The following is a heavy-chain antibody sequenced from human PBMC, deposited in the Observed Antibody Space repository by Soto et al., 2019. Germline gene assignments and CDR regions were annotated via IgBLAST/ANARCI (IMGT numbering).Heavy chain of an antibody. CDR1: GGSISSYY. J-gene: IGHJ4*02. CDR3: AAPPRY. V-gene: IGHV4-59*01. CDR2: IYDSGST. D-gene: IGHD6-6*01. Sequence: PSDNLSLTCTVSGGSISSYYWNWIRQPPGKGLEWIGYIYDSGSTNYNPSLKSRVTISVDTSKNQFSLKLTSVTAADTAVYYCAAPPRYWGQGTLVTVS.